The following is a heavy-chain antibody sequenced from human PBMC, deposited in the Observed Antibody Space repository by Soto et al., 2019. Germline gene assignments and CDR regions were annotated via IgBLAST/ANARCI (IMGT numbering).Heavy chain of an antibody. CDR1: GFSFSDYY. V-gene: IGHV3-11*06. D-gene: IGHD6-13*01. CDR3: ARVVVLAAAGTTDY. Sequence: GSLRLSCAASGFSFSDYYMSLIRQVRGKGLEWVAYISGASDSIPYADSVKGRFTISRDNAKNSLYLQMDSLRAEDTAVYYCARVVVLAAAGTTDYWGQGTLVTVSS. CDR2: ISGASDSI. J-gene: IGHJ4*02.